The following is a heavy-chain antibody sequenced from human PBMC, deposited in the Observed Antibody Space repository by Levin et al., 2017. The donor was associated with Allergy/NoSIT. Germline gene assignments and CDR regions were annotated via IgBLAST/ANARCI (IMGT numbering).Heavy chain of an antibody. CDR1: AFMFNKYG. CDR3: ARGFLMRSLHDLGDYVQGRNWYFDL. D-gene: IGHD4-17*01. Sequence: GESLKISCAASAFMFNKYGMHWVRQAPGKGLEWVAVIWYDGSRENYADSVKGRFSISRDNSKNTLYLQLNSLRAEDTAIYYCARGFLMRSLHDLGDYVQGRNWYFDLWGRGTLVTVSS. J-gene: IGHJ2*01. V-gene: IGHV3-33*01. CDR2: IWYDGSRE.